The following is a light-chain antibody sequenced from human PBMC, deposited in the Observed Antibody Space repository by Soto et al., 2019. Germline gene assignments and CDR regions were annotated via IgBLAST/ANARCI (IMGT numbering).Light chain of an antibody. CDR3: QQYNHWPLT. V-gene: IGKV3-15*01. CDR1: QSVSSN. Sequence: EIVMTQSPATLSVSPGERATLSCRASQSVSSNLAWYQQKPGQAPRLLIYGASTRATGIPARFSGSGSGTELTLTISSLQSEDLAVYYCQQYNHWPLTFGGGTKVDIK. J-gene: IGKJ4*01. CDR2: GAS.